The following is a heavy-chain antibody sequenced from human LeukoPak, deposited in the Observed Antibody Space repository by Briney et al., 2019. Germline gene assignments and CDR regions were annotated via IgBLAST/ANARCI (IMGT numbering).Heavy chain of an antibody. J-gene: IGHJ4*02. V-gene: IGHV4-59*01. CDR3: AREASVGSSVTTTERVLDY. Sequence: SETLSLTCTVSGGSISSYYWSWIRQPPGKGLEWLGYIYYSGSTNYNLSLKIRVTISVDTTKIQFSLKLSSVTAADAAVYDCAREASVGSSVTTTERVLDYWGQGTLVTVSS. CDR2: IYYSGST. CDR1: GGSISSYY. D-gene: IGHD4-17*01.